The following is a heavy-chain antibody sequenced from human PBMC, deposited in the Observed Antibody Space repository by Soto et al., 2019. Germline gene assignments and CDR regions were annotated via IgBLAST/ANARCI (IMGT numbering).Heavy chain of an antibody. Sequence: SVKVACTASGGTFSIYAISWVRQAPGQGLEWMGGIIPIFGTANYAQKFQGRVTITADKSTSTAYMELSSLRSEDTAVYYCAREGVYYFDISSYYQDTFEILGHTTIVT. CDR2: IIPIFGTA. D-gene: IGHD3-22*01. V-gene: IGHV1-69*06. CDR3: AREGVYYFDISSYYQDTFEI. J-gene: IGHJ3*02. CDR1: GGTFSIYA.